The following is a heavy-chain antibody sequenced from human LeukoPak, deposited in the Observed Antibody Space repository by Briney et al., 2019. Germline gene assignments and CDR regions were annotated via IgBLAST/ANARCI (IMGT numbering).Heavy chain of an antibody. V-gene: IGHV4-39*01. D-gene: IGHD3-22*01. Sequence: SETLSLTCTVSGGSISSSGYYWGWIRQPPGKGLEWIGSIYYSGSTYYNPSLKSRVTISVDTSKNQFSLKLSSVTAADTAVYYCTRRAYCDSSGYYPTLDYWGQGTLVTVSS. CDR2: IYYSGST. J-gene: IGHJ4*02. CDR1: GGSISSSGYY. CDR3: TRRAYCDSSGYYPTLDY.